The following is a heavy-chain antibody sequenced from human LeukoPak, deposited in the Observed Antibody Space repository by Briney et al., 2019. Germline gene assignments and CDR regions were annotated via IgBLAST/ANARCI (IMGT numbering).Heavy chain of an antibody. Sequence: SETLSLTCTVPDGSINRFYWSWIRQPPGKGLEWIGNVYYSGATKNNPSLKSRVTMSVDTSKNQFSLKLSSVTAADTAVYYCARDDVVAAAGPGDYWGQGTLVTVSS. D-gene: IGHD6-13*01. CDR2: VYYSGAT. J-gene: IGHJ4*02. CDR1: DGSINRFY. CDR3: ARDDVVAAAGPGDY. V-gene: IGHV4-59*12.